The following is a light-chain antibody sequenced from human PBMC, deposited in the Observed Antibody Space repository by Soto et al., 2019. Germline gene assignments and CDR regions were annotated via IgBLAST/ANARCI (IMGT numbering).Light chain of an antibody. CDR2: RNN. Sequence: QSVLTQPPSASVTPGQRVTISRSGSSSNIGSNYVYWYQQLPGTAPKLLIYRNNQRPSGVPDRFSGSKSGTSASLAISGLRSEDEADYYCAAWDDSLSGHYVFGTGTKVTVL. CDR3: AAWDDSLSGHYV. V-gene: IGLV1-47*01. CDR1: SSNIGSNY. J-gene: IGLJ1*01.